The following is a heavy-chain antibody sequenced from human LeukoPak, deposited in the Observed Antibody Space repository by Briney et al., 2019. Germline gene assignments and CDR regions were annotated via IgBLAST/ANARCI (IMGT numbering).Heavy chain of an antibody. J-gene: IGHJ3*02. D-gene: IGHD3-22*01. V-gene: IGHV1-46*01. Sequence: ASVKVSCKASGYSFTSHYMHWVRQAPGQGLEWLGLINPSGSSTLYAQKFQGRVTMTRDMSTTTDYMELSSLRSEDTAVYYCARDPGLYDSSGYYAFDIWGQGTMVTVSS. CDR3: ARDPGLYDSSGYYAFDI. CDR2: INPSGSST. CDR1: GYSFTSHY.